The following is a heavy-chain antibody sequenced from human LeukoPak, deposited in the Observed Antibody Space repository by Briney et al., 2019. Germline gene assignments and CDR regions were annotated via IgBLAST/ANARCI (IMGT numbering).Heavy chain of an antibody. CDR2: IYYSGRT. CDR1: GDSINYHY. Sequence: SETLSLTCIVSGDSINYHYWTWIRQPPGKGLEWIGSIYYSGRTNYNPSLNSRVTISVDTTKNQFSLKLSSVTAADTAVYYCARVYCSSTSCSLRGYYYYYMDVWGKGTTVTVSS. D-gene: IGHD2-2*01. V-gene: IGHV4-59*11. J-gene: IGHJ6*03. CDR3: ARVYCSSTSCSLRGYYYYYMDV.